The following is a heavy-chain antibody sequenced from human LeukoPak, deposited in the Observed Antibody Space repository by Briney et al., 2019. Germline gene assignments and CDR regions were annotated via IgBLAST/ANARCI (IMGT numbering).Heavy chain of an antibody. Sequence: GGSLRLSCAASGFTFSSYAMHWVRQAPGKGLEWVAVISYDGSNKYYADSVKGRFTISRDNSKNTLYLQMNSLRAEDTAVYYCAREKGVVENYFDYWGQGTLVTVSS. CDR3: AREKGVVENYFDY. V-gene: IGHV3-30*04. J-gene: IGHJ4*02. CDR2: ISYDGSNK. CDR1: GFTFSSYA. D-gene: IGHD3-16*01.